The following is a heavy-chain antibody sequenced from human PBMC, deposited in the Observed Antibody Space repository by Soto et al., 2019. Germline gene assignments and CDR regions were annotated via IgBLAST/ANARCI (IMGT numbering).Heavy chain of an antibody. CDR1: GFTFSSYS. V-gene: IGHV3-48*01. D-gene: IGHD5-18*01. Sequence: EVQLVESGGGLVQPGGSLRLSCAASGFTFSSYSMNWVRQAPGKGLEWVSYISRSSSTIYYADSVKGRFTISRDNAKNSLSLQMSSLRAEDTAVYYCARDYSSYGPFDYWGQGTLVTVSS. CDR2: ISRSSSTI. J-gene: IGHJ4*02. CDR3: ARDYSSYGPFDY.